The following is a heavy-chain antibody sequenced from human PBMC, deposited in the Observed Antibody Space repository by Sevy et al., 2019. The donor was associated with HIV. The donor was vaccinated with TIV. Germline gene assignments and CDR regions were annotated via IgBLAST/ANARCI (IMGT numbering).Heavy chain of an antibody. D-gene: IGHD2-21*02. V-gene: IGHV3-48*01. CDR2: ISSSSRTI. Sequence: GGSLRLSCAASGFTFSTYSMNWVRQAPGKGLEWVSYISSSSRTIFYADSVKGRFTISRDNSKNTLYLQMNSLRAEDTAVYYCARDHRHIVVVTAIPTDAFDIWGQGTMVTVSS. J-gene: IGHJ3*02. CDR1: GFTFSTYS. CDR3: ARDHRHIVVVTAIPTDAFDI.